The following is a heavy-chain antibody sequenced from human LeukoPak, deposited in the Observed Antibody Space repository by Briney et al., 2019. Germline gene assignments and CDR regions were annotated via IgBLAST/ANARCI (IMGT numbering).Heavy chain of an antibody. CDR1: GFSFRTYS. Sequence: GGSLRLSCAASGFSFRTYSMNWVRQAPGKGLEWVSSISSSSSYIYYADSVKGRFTISRDNAKNSLYLQMNSLRAEDTAVYYCARGSGYAFGYFDYWGQGILVTVSS. D-gene: IGHD3-22*01. J-gene: IGHJ4*02. CDR3: ARGSGYAFGYFDY. V-gene: IGHV3-21*01. CDR2: ISSSSSYI.